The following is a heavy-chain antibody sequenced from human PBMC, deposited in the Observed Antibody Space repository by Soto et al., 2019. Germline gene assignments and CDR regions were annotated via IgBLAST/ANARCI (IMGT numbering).Heavy chain of an antibody. Sequence: QVQLVESGGGVVQPGRSLRLSCAASGFTFRNYDMHWVRQAPGKGLEGVTVISFDGTNKYYADSVKGRFTIARDNSQNTVYLQVNSLRAEDTAVYYCAKDSGQLPTYLDYWGQGTLVTVSS. V-gene: IGHV3-30*18. CDR2: ISFDGTNK. CDR1: GFTFRNYD. D-gene: IGHD2-2*01. CDR3: AKDSGQLPTYLDY. J-gene: IGHJ4*02.